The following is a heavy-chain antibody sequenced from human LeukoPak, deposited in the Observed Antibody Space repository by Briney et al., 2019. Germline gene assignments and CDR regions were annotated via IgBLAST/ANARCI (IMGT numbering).Heavy chain of an antibody. CDR3: AREGPKVDY. J-gene: IGHJ4*02. Sequence: PSQTLSLTCAVSGVSISSGGYSWSWLRQPPGKGLEWIGYIYHSGSTYYNPSLKSRVTISVDRSKNQFSLKLSSVTAADTAVYYCAREGPKVDYWGQGTLVTVSS. CDR1: GVSISSGGYS. CDR2: IYHSGST. V-gene: IGHV4-30-2*01.